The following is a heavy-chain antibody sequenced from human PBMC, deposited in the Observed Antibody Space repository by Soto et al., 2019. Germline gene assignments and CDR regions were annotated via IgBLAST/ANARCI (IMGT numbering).Heavy chain of an antibody. D-gene: IGHD2-2*01. CDR3: ARSLWDIVVAAFDY. CDR2: ISYEGSNK. V-gene: IGHV3-30-3*01. CDR1: GFTFSNAW. Sequence: PGGSLRLSCAASGFTFSNAWINWVRQAPGKGLEWVAGISYEGSNKYYADSVKGRFTISRDNSKNTLYLQMNSLRAEDTAVYYCARSLWDIVVAAFDYWGQGTLVTVSS. J-gene: IGHJ4*02.